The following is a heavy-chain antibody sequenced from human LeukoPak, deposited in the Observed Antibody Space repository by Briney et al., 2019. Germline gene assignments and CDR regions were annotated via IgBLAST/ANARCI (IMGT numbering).Heavy chain of an antibody. D-gene: IGHD3-16*02. CDR3: ARVLYDYVWGSYLKYNWFDP. J-gene: IGHJ5*02. CDR2: IYHSGST. Sequence: PSETLSLTCTVSGYSISSGYYWGWIRQPPGKGLEWIGSIYHSGSTYHNPSLKSRVTISVDTSKNQFSLKLSSVTAADTAVYYCARVLYDYVWGSYLKYNWFDPWGQGTLVTVSS. V-gene: IGHV4-38-2*02. CDR1: GYSISSGYY.